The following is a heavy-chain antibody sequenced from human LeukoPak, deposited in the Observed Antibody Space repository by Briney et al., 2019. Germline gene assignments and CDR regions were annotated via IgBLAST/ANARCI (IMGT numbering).Heavy chain of an antibody. CDR3: ARAGSGYRDY. CDR2: ISSSSSYI. J-gene: IGHJ4*02. Sequence: GGSLRLSCATSGFTFSSYSMNWVRQAPGKGLEWVSSISSSSSYIYYADSVKGRFTISRDNAKNSLYLQMNSLRAEDPAVYYCARAGSGYRDYWGQGTLVTVSS. CDR1: GFTFSSYS. D-gene: IGHD3-22*01. V-gene: IGHV3-21*04.